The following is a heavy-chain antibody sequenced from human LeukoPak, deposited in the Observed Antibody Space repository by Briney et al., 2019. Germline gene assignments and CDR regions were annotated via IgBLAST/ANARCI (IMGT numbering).Heavy chain of an antibody. D-gene: IGHD3-22*01. Sequence: GGSLRLSCAASGFTVSSNYMSWVRQAPGKGLEWVSVIYSGGSTYYADSVKGRFTVSRHNSKNTLYLQMNSLRAEDTAVYYCARGNYYDSSGSSFDYWGQGTLVTVSS. CDR3: ARGNYYDSSGSSFDY. CDR1: GFTVSSNY. V-gene: IGHV3-53*04. CDR2: IYSGGST. J-gene: IGHJ4*02.